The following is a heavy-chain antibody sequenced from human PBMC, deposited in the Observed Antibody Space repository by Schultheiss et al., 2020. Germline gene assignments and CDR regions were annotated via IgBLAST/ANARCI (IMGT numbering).Heavy chain of an antibody. J-gene: IGHJ6*02. CDR2: IYSGGST. CDR3: ARDTRDGAYYYYYGMDV. D-gene: IGHD3-10*01. V-gene: IGHV3-53*01. CDR1: GFTVSSNY. Sequence: WGSLRLSCAASGFTVSSNYMSWVRQAPGKGLEWVSVIYSGGSTYYADSVKGRFTISRDNSKNTLYLQMNSLRAEDTAVYYCARDTRDGAYYYYYGMDVWGQGTTVTVSS.